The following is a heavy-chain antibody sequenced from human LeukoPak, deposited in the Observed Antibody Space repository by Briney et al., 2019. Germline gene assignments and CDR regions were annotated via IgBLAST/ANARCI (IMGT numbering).Heavy chain of an antibody. CDR2: FYTVGSA. V-gene: IGHV3-66*01. Sequence: GGSLSLSCAVSGFTDSTNYMTWLRQAPGKELDWVSLFYTVGSAYYTDSVKGSFTISRDNSKNTLYLKMDSVGAEDTAVYYCARGQDPVDFWGQGTLVTVSS. J-gene: IGHJ4*02. CDR1: GFTDSTNY. CDR3: ARGQDPVDF.